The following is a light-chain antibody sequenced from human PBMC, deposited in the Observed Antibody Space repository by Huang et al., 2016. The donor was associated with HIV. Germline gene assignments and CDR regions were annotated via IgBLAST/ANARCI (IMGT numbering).Light chain of an antibody. V-gene: IGKV3-15*01. CDR2: GAS. J-gene: IGKJ4*01. Sequence: IVMTQSPATLSVSPGERATLSCRASQIISINLAWYQQKPGQPPRLLIYGASTRATGVPARLNGGGSGTEFTLDISSLQSEDFGAYYCQQYDNWPLTFGGGTKVEV. CDR1: QIISIN. CDR3: QQYDNWPLT.